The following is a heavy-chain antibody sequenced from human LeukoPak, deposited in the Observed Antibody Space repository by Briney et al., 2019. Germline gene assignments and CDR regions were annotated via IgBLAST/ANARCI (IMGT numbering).Heavy chain of an antibody. CDR1: GFTFGSYT. Sequence: GGSLRVSSAAAGFTFGSYTMSWVRQAPGKGLEWVSAISGSGGSTYYADSVKGRFTISRDNSKNTLYLQMNSPRAEDTAVYYCAKAPRQWLTTFDYWGQGTLVTVSS. J-gene: IGHJ4*02. V-gene: IGHV3-23*01. D-gene: IGHD6-19*01. CDR2: ISGSGGST. CDR3: AKAPRQWLTTFDY.